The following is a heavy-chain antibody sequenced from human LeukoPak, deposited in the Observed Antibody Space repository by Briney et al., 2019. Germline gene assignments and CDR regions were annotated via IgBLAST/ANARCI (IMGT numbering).Heavy chain of an antibody. D-gene: IGHD5-18*01. Sequence: PGGSLRLSCAASGFTFSSYSMNWVRKAPGKGLEWVSSISSSSSYIYYADSVKGRFTISRDNAKNSLYLQMNSLRAEDTAVYYCAREDGYSYGYFDYWGQGTLVTVSS. CDR2: ISSSSSYI. J-gene: IGHJ4*02. CDR3: AREDGYSYGYFDY. V-gene: IGHV3-21*01. CDR1: GFTFSSYS.